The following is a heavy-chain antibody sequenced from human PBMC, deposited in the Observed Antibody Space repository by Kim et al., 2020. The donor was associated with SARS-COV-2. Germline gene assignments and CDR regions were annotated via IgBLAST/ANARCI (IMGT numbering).Heavy chain of an antibody. D-gene: IGHD4-17*01. J-gene: IGHJ6*02. Sequence: GYADAMRGRFTIARDTAPNSVYLQMSSLRTEDTALYYCVKDNLPGGADVWGQGTTVTVSS. V-gene: IGHV3-9*01. CDR3: VKDNLPGGADV.